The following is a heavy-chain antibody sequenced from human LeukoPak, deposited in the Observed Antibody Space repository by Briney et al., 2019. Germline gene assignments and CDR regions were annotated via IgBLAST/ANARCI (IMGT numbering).Heavy chain of an antibody. CDR3: AREFCSGGSCRAAFDI. J-gene: IGHJ3*02. Sequence: GGSLRLFCAASGFTFSSYSMNWVRQAPGKGLEWVSSISSSSSYIYYADSVKGRFTISRDNAKNSLYLQMNSLRAEDTAVYYCAREFCSGGSCRAAFDIWGQGTMVTVSS. V-gene: IGHV3-21*01. D-gene: IGHD2-15*01. CDR2: ISSSSSYI. CDR1: GFTFSSYS.